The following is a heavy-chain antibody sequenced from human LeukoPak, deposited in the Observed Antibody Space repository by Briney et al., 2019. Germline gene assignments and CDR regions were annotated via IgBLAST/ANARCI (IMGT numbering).Heavy chain of an antibody. CDR1: GYTFTVYY. CDR3: ATAAPKRAIDY. D-gene: IGHD1-26*01. Sequence: GASVKVSFKASGYTFTVYYMHWVRQAPGQGREWMGWINPNSGGTNYAQKFQGRVTMTRDTSISTAYMELSRLRSDDTAVYYCATAAPKRAIDYWGQGTLVTVSS. CDR2: INPNSGGT. V-gene: IGHV1-2*02. J-gene: IGHJ4*02.